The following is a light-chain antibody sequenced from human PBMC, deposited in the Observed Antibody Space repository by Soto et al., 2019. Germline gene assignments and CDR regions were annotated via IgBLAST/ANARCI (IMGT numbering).Light chain of an antibody. V-gene: IGKV3-15*01. J-gene: IGKJ1*01. Sequence: DIVLTQTPGTLSLSPGDRATLSCRASQSVSSNLAWYQHKPGQAPRLLIYGASTRATGIPARFSGSGSGTEFTLTIDGLQSEDFAMYYCQQYSDSPPTFGQGTKVDIK. CDR2: GAS. CDR3: QQYSDSPPT. CDR1: QSVSSN.